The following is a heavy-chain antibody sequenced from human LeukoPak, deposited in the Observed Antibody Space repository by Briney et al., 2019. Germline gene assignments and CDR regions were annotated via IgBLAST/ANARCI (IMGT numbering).Heavy chain of an antibody. CDR3: APYQGDYYDSSVAS. Sequence: PSETLSLTCTVSGGSISSSSYYWSWIRQPPGKGLEWIGSIYYSGSTYYNPSLKSRVTISVDTSKNQFSLKLSSVTAAYTAVYYCAPYQGDYYDSSVASWGKGTLVTVSS. V-gene: IGHV4-39*01. CDR2: IYYSGST. J-gene: IGHJ4*02. D-gene: IGHD3-22*01. CDR1: GGSISSSSYY.